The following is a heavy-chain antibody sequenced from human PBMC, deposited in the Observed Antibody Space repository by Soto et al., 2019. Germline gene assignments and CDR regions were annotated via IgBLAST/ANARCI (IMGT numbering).Heavy chain of an antibody. CDR1: GYSFTTYW. J-gene: IGHJ1*01. CDR2: IYPDDSDT. D-gene: IGHD5-18*01. Sequence: PGESLKISCKGSGYSFTTYWIVWVRQMPGKGLEWMGIIYPDDSDTRYTPSFQGQVTFSADKSINTAYLQWSSLKASDTAMYYCARRGNTYGELDFWGQGTLVTVSS. CDR3: ARRGNTYGELDF. V-gene: IGHV5-51*01.